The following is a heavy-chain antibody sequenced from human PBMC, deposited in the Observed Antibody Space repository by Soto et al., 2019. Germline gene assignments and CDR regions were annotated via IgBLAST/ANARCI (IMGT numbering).Heavy chain of an antibody. D-gene: IGHD3-22*01. J-gene: IGHJ4*02. CDR3: ARVRRSSGYYYGY. CDR2: INPSGGST. Sequence: QVQLVQSGAEVKKPGASVKVSCKASGYTFSGYYMHWVRQAPGQGFEWMGWINPSGGSTSYAQKFQGRVTMTRDTSTSTVYMELSSLRSEDTAVYYCARVRRSSGYYYGYWGQGTPVTVSS. CDR1: GYTFSGYY. V-gene: IGHV1-46*01.